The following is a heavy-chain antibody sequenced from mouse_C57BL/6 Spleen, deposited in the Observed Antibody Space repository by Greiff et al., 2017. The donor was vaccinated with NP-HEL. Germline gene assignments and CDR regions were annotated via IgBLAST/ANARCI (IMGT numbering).Heavy chain of an antibody. CDR2: IDPSDSYT. J-gene: IGHJ4*01. CDR1: GYTFTSYW. V-gene: IGHV1-50*01. CDR3: ARGATVVATRYAMDY. Sequence: VQLQQSGAELVKPGASVKLSCKASGYTFTSYWMQWVKQRPGQGLEWIGEIDPSDSYTNYNQKFKGKATLTVDTSSSTAYMQLSSLTSEDSAVYYCARGATVVATRYAMDYWGQGTSVTVSS. D-gene: IGHD1-1*01.